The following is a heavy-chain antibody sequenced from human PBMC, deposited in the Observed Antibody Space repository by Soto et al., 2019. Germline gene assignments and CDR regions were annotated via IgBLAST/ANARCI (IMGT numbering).Heavy chain of an antibody. CDR2: IYWDDDK. Sequence: QITLKESGPTLVKPTQTLTLTCTFSGFSLSTSGVGVGWIRQPPGKALEWLALIYWDDDKRYSPSLKSRLTITNDPSKNQVVLTMTNLDPVDTSTYYCAQIGAMVRGVIITDYFDYWGQGTLVTVSS. CDR3: AQIGAMVRGVIITDYFDY. V-gene: IGHV2-5*02. D-gene: IGHD3-10*01. J-gene: IGHJ4*02. CDR1: GFSLSTSGVG.